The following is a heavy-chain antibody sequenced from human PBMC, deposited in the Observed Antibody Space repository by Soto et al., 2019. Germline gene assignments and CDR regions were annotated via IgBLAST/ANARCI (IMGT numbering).Heavy chain of an antibody. V-gene: IGHV4-61*01. CDR1: GDSVSDCSYY. D-gene: IGHD6-6*01. CDR3: RAARVWEDY. Sequence: PSETLSLTCTVSGDSVSDCSYYWTWIRQPPGKGLEWIGYIFYSGSTNYNPSLKSRVTISVDTSKNQFSLKLSSVTAADTAVYYCRAARVWEDYWGQGTLVTAPQ. CDR2: IFYSGST. J-gene: IGHJ4*02.